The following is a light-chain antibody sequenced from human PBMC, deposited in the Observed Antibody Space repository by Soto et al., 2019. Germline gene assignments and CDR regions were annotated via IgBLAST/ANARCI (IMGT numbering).Light chain of an antibody. J-gene: IGKJ4*01. CDR2: GAS. V-gene: IGKV3-20*01. Sequence: IVLTQSPGTLSLSPGERATLSCRASQSVSNNYLAWYQQKPGQAPRLLIYGASNRATGIPDRFSGSGSGTDFTLTISRLEPEDFAVYHCQQYDTSPLTFGGGTKVDI. CDR3: QQYDTSPLT. CDR1: QSVSNNY.